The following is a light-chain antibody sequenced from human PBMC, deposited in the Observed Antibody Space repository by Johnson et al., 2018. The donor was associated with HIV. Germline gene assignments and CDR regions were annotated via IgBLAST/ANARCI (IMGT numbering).Light chain of an antibody. CDR2: DNN. CDR1: SSNIGNNY. J-gene: IGLJ1*01. CDR3: GTWDSSLSGTL. V-gene: IGLV1-51*01. Sequence: QSVLTQPPSVSAAPGQKVTISCSGSSSNIGNNYVSWYQQLPGTAPKLLIYDNNKRPSGIPDRFSGSKSGTSATLGITGLQTGDEADYYCGTWDSSLSGTLFGTVTKVTVL.